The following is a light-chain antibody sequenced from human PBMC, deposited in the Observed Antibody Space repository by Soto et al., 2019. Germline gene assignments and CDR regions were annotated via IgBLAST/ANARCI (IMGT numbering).Light chain of an antibody. CDR1: QSVISTY. V-gene: IGKV3-20*01. J-gene: IGKJ1*01. CDR3: QQYGGSRWT. CDR2: DKS. Sequence: EIVLTQSPATLSGSAGERATLSCRASQSVISTYLACLQQRPGQAPRLLIYDKSTRASGIPDRFSGSGSGTDFTLTISRLEPEDFAVYYCQQYGGSRWTFGQGTKVDIK.